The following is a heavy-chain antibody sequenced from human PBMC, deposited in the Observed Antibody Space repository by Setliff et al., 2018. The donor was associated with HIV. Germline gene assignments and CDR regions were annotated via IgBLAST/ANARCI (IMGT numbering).Heavy chain of an antibody. CDR2: IYPGDSDT. J-gene: IGHJ4*02. Sequence: GESLKISCKGSGYSFTSYWIGWVRQMPGKGLEWMGIIYPGDSDTRYSPSFQGQVTISADKSISTAYLQWSSLKASDTAMYYCARSPFRYCSGGSCYSGFDYWGQGTLVTVSS. CDR1: GYSFTSYW. V-gene: IGHV5-51*01. D-gene: IGHD2-15*01. CDR3: ARSPFRYCSGGSCYSGFDY.